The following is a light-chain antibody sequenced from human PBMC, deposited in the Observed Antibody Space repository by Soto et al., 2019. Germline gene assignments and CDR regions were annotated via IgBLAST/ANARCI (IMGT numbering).Light chain of an antibody. V-gene: IGKV3-15*01. Sequence: EVVLTQSPDTLSLSPGETATLSCRASQSVSSNLAWYQQKPGQAPRLLIYGASTRATGIPARFSGSGSGTEFTLTISSLQSEDFAVYYCQQYNNWPPLTFGGGTKVDLK. CDR3: QQYNNWPPLT. CDR1: QSVSSN. J-gene: IGKJ4*01. CDR2: GAS.